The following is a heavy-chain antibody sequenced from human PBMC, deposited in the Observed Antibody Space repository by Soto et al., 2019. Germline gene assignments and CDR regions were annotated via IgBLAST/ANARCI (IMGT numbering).Heavy chain of an antibody. CDR2: ISYDGSNK. CDR3: AKEGKAYYYDMDV. V-gene: IGHV3-30*18. CDR1: GFTFSSYG. J-gene: IGHJ6*02. Sequence: SLRLSCAASGFTFSSYGMHWVRQAPGKGLEWVAVISYDGSNKYYADSVKGRFTISRDNSKNTLYLQMNSLRAEDTAVYYCAKEGKAYYYDMDVWGQGTTVTVSS.